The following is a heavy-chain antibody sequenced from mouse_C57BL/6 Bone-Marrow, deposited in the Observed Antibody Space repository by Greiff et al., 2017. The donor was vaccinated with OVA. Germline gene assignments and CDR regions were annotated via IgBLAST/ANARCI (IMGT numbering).Heavy chain of an antibody. CDR1: GYSITSGYY. J-gene: IGHJ4*01. Sequence: EVKLMESGPGLVKPSQSLSLTCSVTGYSITSGYYWNWIRQFPGNKLEWMGYISYDGSNNYNPSLKNRISITRDTSKNQFFLKLNSVTTEDTATYYCANIFPMDYWGQGTSVTVSS. CDR2: ISYDGSN. V-gene: IGHV3-6*01. CDR3: ANIFPMDY.